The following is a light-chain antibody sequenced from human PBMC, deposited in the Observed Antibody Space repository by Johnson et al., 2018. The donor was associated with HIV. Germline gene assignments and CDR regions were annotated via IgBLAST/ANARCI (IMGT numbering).Light chain of an antibody. J-gene: IGLJ1*01. V-gene: IGLV1-51*02. Sequence: QSVLTQPPSVSAAPGQKVTISCSGSSSNIGNNYVSWYQQLPGTAPKLLIYENNKRPSGIPDRFSGSKSGTSATLGITGLQTGAEADYYCGTWDSSLSADVFGTGTKVTVL. CDR1: SSNIGNNY. CDR2: ENN. CDR3: GTWDSSLSADV.